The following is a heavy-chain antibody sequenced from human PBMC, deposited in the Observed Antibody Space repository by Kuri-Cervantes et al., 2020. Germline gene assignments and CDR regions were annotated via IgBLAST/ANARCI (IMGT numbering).Heavy chain of an antibody. V-gene: IGHV3-30*07. D-gene: IGHD3-10*01. CDR3: TTVRC. J-gene: IGHJ4*02. Sequence: SVKGRFTISRDNSKNTLYLQMNSLKTEDTAVYYCTTVRCWGQGTLVTVSS.